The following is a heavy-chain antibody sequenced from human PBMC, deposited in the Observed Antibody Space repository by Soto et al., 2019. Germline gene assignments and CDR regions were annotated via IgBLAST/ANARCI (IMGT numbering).Heavy chain of an antibody. V-gene: IGHV3-30-3*01. CDR1: GFTFSSGFA. J-gene: IGHJ4*02. D-gene: IGHD7-27*01. CDR3: ARGTGDFDY. CDR2: ISYDGTNK. Sequence: QVQLVESGGGVVQPGRSLRLSCAASGFTFSSGFAMHWVRQAPGKGLEWVTAISYDGTNKYYADSVKGRFTISRDSAKNTLYLQMNSLRAEDTAVYYCARGTGDFDYCGQGTLVTVSS.